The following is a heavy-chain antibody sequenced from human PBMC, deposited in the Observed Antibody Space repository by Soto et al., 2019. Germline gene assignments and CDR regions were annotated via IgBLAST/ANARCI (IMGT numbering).Heavy chain of an antibody. V-gene: IGHV3-7*01. CDR3: ATLHSSSALYY. J-gene: IGHJ4*02. CDR1: GFTSRSYW. D-gene: IGHD6-6*01. CDR2: IKQDGSEK. Sequence: EVQVVESGGGLVQPGGSLRLSCEVSGFTSRSYWMTWVRQAPGKGLEWVANIKQDGSEKYFVDSVKGRFAISRDNAKNSFYVQRNSLKAEDTAVYYCATLHSSSALYYWGQGTLVTVSS.